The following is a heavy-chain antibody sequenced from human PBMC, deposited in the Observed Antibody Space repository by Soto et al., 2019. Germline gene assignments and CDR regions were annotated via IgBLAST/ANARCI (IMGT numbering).Heavy chain of an antibody. CDR1: GFTFSSYA. Sequence: GGSLRLSCAASGFTFSSYAMHWVRQAPGKGLEWVSYISSSSSTIYYADSVKGRFTISRDNAKNSLYLQMNSLRAEDTAVYYCARSSYCSGGSCSTAAFDYWGQGTLVTVSS. D-gene: IGHD2-15*01. CDR2: ISSSSSTI. J-gene: IGHJ4*02. V-gene: IGHV3-48*01. CDR3: ARSSYCSGGSCSTAAFDY.